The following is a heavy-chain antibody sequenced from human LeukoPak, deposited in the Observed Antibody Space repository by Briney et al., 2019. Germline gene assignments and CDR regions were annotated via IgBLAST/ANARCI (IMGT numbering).Heavy chain of an antibody. CDR2: FSPKSGGT. CDR3: VRSPFLEYLEPTYMDV. Sequence: GASVKVSCKASGYTFTGYFIHYVRQAPGQGLEWMGWFSPKSGGTNYAQKFQGRVTMTRDTAISTAYMELSSLKSDDAAMYYCVRSPFLEYLEPTYMDVWGKGTSVIVSS. J-gene: IGHJ6*03. V-gene: IGHV1-2*02. D-gene: IGHD3-3*02. CDR1: GYTFTGYF.